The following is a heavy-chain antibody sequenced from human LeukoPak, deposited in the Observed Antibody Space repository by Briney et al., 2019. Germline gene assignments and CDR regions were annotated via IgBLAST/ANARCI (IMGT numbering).Heavy chain of an antibody. J-gene: IGHJ3*02. D-gene: IGHD2-21*02. CDR1: GYTFTAHY. CDR3: ARDWSYCGGDCSTPSDGAFDI. CDR2: INPNSGGT. V-gene: IGHV1-2*02. Sequence: ASVKVSCTASGYTFTAHYIHWVRQAPGQGLEWMGWINPNSGGTTYAQSFQGRVTMTRDTSTSTVYMELSSLRSEDTAVYYCARDWSYCGGDCSTPSDGAFDIWGQGTMVTVSS.